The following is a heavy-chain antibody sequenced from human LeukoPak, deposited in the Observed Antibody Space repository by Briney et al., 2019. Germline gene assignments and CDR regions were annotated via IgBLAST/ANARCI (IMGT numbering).Heavy chain of an antibody. V-gene: IGHV1-2*02. Sequence: ASVRVSCKASGYTFTGYYIHWVRQAPGRGLEWMGWITPNSGGTNYAQKFQGRVTMTRDTSITTAYMEPTSLRSDDTAVYYCALYDFWSGYPDYWGQGTLATVSS. CDR2: ITPNSGGT. J-gene: IGHJ4*02. CDR1: GYTFTGYY. CDR3: ALYDFWSGYPDY. D-gene: IGHD3-3*01.